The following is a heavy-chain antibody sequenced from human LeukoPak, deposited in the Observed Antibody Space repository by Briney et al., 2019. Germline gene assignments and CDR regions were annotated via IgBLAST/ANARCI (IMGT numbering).Heavy chain of an antibody. CDR1: GGSITSYY. Sequence: KPSETLSLTCTVSGGSITSYYWSWVRQPPGKGLAWIGYMHYSGGATYYPSLKSRVAMSIDASKNQFSLKLSSVTAADTAVYYCARDIRVVGATHYFDQWGQGTLVTVSS. D-gene: IGHD1-26*01. CDR3: ARDIRVVGATHYFDQ. V-gene: IGHV4-59*01. J-gene: IGHJ4*02. CDR2: MHYSGGA.